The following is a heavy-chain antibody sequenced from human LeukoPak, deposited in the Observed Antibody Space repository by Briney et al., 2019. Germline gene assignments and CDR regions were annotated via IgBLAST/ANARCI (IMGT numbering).Heavy chain of an antibody. J-gene: IGHJ6*03. CDR3: ARVEEGYGSGRRENYYYYYMDV. D-gene: IGHD3-10*01. Sequence: PSETLSLTCNVSGGSISSNEYYWGWIRQPPGKGLEWIANMYYSGSTYYNPSLKSRVTISIDTSKNQLSLKLSSVTAADTAVYYCARVEEGYGSGRRENYYYYYMDVWGKGTTVTISS. CDR2: MYYSGST. V-gene: IGHV4-39*07. CDR1: GGSISSNEYY.